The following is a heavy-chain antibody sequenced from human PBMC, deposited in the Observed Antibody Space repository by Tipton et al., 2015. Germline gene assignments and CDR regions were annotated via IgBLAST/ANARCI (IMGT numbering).Heavy chain of an antibody. J-gene: IGHJ4*02. CDR2: FFHSGNT. D-gene: IGHD3-3*01. CDR3: ACQDYDPLSRDYPAIDY. Sequence: TLSLTCDVSGYSISSGYYWSWIRQPPGKGLEWIGSFFHSGNTFHNPSLRSRVIISVDTSKNQFSLTVTSVTAADTAVYYCACQDYDPLSRDYPAIDYWGQGTLVTVSS. V-gene: IGHV4-38-2*01. CDR1: GYSISSGYY.